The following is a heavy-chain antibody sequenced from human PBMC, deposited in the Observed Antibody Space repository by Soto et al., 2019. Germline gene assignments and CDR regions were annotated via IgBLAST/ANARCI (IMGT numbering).Heavy chain of an antibody. J-gene: IGHJ6*02. Sequence: QAQLVQSGAEVKKPGASVKVSCKASGYTFTSYDINWVRQAPGQGLEWLGWMDPNSGSTGYAQNFQGRVTMTRNISINTAHMELSSLRSEDTAVYYCARERKFDFWRKGLDVWGQGTTVTVYS. CDR2: MDPNSGST. CDR1: GYTFTSYD. D-gene: IGHD3-3*01. CDR3: ARERKFDFWRKGLDV. V-gene: IGHV1-8*01.